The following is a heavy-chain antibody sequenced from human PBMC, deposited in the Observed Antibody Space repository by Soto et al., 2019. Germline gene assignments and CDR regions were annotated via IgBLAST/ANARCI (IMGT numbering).Heavy chain of an antibody. Sequence: QITLNESGPTVVRPTETLTLTCIFSGFSLTTSGVGVGWIRQSPGKAPEWLALIYWDDDKRYSASLKSRITITKDTSKNQVVLTVSDLDPTDTATYYCAHRVLRTVFGLVTTTAIYFDFWGQGTPVAVSS. D-gene: IGHD3-3*01. CDR1: GFSLTTSGVG. CDR3: AHRVLRTVFGLVTTTAIYFDF. J-gene: IGHJ4*02. V-gene: IGHV2-5*02. CDR2: IYWDDDK.